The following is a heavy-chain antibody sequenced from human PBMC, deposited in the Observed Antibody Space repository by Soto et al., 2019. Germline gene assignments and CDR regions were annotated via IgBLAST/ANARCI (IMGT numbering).Heavy chain of an antibody. CDR1: GFSFSTYS. CDR3: AREETAWPLAYGLDV. V-gene: IGHV3-21*01. J-gene: IGHJ6*02. CDR2: IGRRSDI. D-gene: IGHD2-21*02. Sequence: LRLSCEASGFSFSTYSMHWVRQAPGKGLEWVSSIGRRSDIYYADSVEGRFTISRDNAKNSVSLQMNSLRDEDTAVYYCAREETAWPLAYGLDVWGQGTTVTVSS.